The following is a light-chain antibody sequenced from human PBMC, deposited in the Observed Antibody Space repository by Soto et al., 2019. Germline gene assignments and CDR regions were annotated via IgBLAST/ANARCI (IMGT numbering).Light chain of an antibody. CDR1: QRISTF. CDR2: SAS. Sequence: DIQMTQSPSSLSAFVGDSVTITCHASQRISTFLNWYHQKPGKAPKLLIYSASYLQSGVPSNFSGSGSGTDFTLSIITLQPEDFGTYFCLQRYRLPRTFGGGTKVDIK. V-gene: IGKV1-39*01. J-gene: IGKJ4*01. CDR3: LQRYRLPRT.